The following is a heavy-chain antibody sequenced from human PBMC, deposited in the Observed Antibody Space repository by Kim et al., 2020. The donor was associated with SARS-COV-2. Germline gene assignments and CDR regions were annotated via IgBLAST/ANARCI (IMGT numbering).Heavy chain of an antibody. V-gene: IGHV3-11*06. Sequence: RFTISGDNAKNSLYLQMNSLRAEDTAVYYCARVFVGSGSPSNYYYYGMDVWGQGTTVTVSS. CDR3: ARVFVGSGSPSNYYYYGMDV. D-gene: IGHD3-10*01. J-gene: IGHJ6*02.